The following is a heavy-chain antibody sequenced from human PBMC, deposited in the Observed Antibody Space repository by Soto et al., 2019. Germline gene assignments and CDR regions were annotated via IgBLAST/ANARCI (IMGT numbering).Heavy chain of an antibody. CDR1: GFTFSDYA. D-gene: IGHD2-15*01. Sequence: EVQLLDSGGGLVQPGGSLRLSCAVSGFTFSDYAMSWVRQAPGEGLQWVSGISGSDTSTYYANSVKGRFTISRDNSKNTLYLQMNILRAEDTAVYYCAKCGGLGTPRGRGSCYCPSDYWGQGAPVIVSS. J-gene: IGHJ4*02. CDR2: ISGSDTST. V-gene: IGHV3-23*01. CDR3: AKCGGLGTPRGRGSCYCPSDY.